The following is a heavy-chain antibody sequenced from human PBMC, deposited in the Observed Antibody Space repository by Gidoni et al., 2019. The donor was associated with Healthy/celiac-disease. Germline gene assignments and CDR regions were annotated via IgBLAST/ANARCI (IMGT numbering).Heavy chain of an antibody. Sequence: QVQLQESGPGLVKPSETLSLTCTVSGGSISSYYWSWIRQPPGKGLEWIGYIYYSGGTNYNPSLKSRVTISVDTSKNQFSLKLSSVTAADTAVYYCARGPLSSAYWYFDLWGRGTLVTVSS. CDR3: ARGPLSSAYWYFDL. V-gene: IGHV4-59*01. CDR1: GGSISSYY. CDR2: IYYSGGT. J-gene: IGHJ2*01.